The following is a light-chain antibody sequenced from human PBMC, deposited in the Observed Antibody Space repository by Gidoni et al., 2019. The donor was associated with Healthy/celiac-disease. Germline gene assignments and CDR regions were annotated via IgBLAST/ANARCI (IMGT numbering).Light chain of an antibody. CDR3: NSRDSSGIHRYV. CDR2: GKN. J-gene: IGLJ1*01. V-gene: IGLV3-19*01. Sequence: SSELTQDPAVSVALGQTVRITCQGDSLRSYYASWYQQKPGQAPVRVIYGKNNRPSGIPDRFSGSSSGNTASLTITGAQAEDEADYYCNSRDSSGIHRYVFGTGTKVTVL. CDR1: SLRSYY.